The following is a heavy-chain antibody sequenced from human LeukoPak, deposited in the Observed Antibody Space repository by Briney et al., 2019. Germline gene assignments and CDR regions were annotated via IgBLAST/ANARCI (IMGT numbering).Heavy chain of an antibody. CDR3: ARYRRYCSGGSCYSAFDY. J-gene: IGHJ4*02. D-gene: IGHD2-15*01. Sequence: ASVKVSCKASGYTFTSYGISWVRQAPGQRLEWMGWINAGNGNTKYSQEFQGRVTITRDTSASTAYMELSSLRSEDMAVCYCARYRRYCSGGSCYSAFDYWGQGTLVTVSS. CDR1: GYTFTSYG. V-gene: IGHV1-3*03. CDR2: INAGNGNT.